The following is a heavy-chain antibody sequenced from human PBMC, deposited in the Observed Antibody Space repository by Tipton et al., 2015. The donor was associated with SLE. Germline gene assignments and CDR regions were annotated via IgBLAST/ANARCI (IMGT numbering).Heavy chain of an antibody. CDR2: ISTYNGNT. CDR3: ARVRVDTAMGAFDF. J-gene: IGHJ4*02. D-gene: IGHD5-18*01. CDR1: GYTFTTYG. V-gene: IGHV1-18*01. Sequence: QVQLVQSGAEVKKPGASVKVSCKASGYTFTTYGISWVRQAPGQGLEWMGWISTYNGNTNYAQKLQGRVTMTSDTSTSTAYMELRSLRSDDTAIYYCARVRVDTAMGAFDFWGQGTLVTVSS.